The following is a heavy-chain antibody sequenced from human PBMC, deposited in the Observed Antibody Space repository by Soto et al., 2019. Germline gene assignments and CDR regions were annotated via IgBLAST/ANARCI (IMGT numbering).Heavy chain of an antibody. J-gene: IGHJ4*02. CDR2: IWYDGSNK. CDR1: GFTFSSYG. CDR3: AIGPTTVTTLPKNY. D-gene: IGHD4-17*01. Sequence: QVQLVESGGGVVQPGRSLRLSCAASGFTFSSYGMHWVRQAPGKGLEWVAVIWYDGSNKYYADCVKGRFTISRDNSKNTQYLQMNSLRAEETAVYYCAIGPTTVTTLPKNYWGQGTLVTVSS. V-gene: IGHV3-33*01.